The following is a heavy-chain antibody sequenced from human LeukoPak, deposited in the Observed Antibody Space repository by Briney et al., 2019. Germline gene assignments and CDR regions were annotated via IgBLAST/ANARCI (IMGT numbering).Heavy chain of an antibody. CDR2: INHSGST. D-gene: IGHD3-10*01. V-gene: IGHV4-34*01. CDR1: GGSLSNYY. J-gene: IGHJ5*02. Sequence: NPSETLSLTCAVYGGSLSNYYWSWIRQPPGKGPEWIGEINHSGSTKYNPSLKSRVTISVDMSKNQFSLELSSVTAADMAVYYCARGPASGSTFAWFDPWGQGTLVTVSS. CDR3: ARGPASGSTFAWFDP.